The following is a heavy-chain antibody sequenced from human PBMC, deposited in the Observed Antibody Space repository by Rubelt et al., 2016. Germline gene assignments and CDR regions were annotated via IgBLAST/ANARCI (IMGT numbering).Heavy chain of an antibody. Sequence: QVQLQQWGAGLLKPSETLSLTCAVYGGSFSGYYWNWIRQPPGKGLEWIGEINHSGSTNYNPSLKSRVTISVDTSKNQFSLRLSSVTAADTAVYYCARNSIGWSQMDYWGQGTQVTVSS. V-gene: IGHV4-34*01. CDR3: ARNSIGWSQMDY. J-gene: IGHJ4*02. CDR2: INHSGST. CDR1: GGSFSGYY. D-gene: IGHD6-19*01.